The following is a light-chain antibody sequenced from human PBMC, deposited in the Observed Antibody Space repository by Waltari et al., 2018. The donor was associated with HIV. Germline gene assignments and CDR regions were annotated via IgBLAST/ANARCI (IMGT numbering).Light chain of an antibody. Sequence: QSVLTQPPSTSGTPGQRVTISCSGSSSNIGSNTVNWYQHLPGTAPKLLIYGNNQRPSGVPDRFSGSKSGTSAALASSGLQSEDEADYYCSAWDDSLNGLWVFGGGTKLTVL. J-gene: IGLJ3*02. CDR1: SSNIGSNT. CDR2: GNN. CDR3: SAWDDSLNGLWV. V-gene: IGLV1-44*01.